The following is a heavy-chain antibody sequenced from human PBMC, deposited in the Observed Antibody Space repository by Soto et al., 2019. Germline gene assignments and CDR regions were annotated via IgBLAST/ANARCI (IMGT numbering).Heavy chain of an antibody. CDR3: AKDAIGYSSSVAY. V-gene: IGHV3-30*18. D-gene: IGHD6-13*01. J-gene: IGHJ4*02. CDR2: ISYDGSNK. Sequence: QVQLVESGGGVVQPGRSLRLSCAASGCTFSSYGMHWVRQAPGKGLEWVAVISYDGSNKYYADSVKGRFTISRDNSKNTLYLQMNSLRAEDTAVYYCAKDAIGYSSSVAYWGQGTLVTVSS. CDR1: GCTFSSYG.